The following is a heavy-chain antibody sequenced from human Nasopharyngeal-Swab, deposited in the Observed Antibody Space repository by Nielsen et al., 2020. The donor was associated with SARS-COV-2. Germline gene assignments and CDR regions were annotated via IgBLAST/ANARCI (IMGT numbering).Heavy chain of an antibody. D-gene: IGHD2-2*01. CDR2: IWYDGSNK. V-gene: IGHV3-33*01. J-gene: IGHJ4*02. CDR1: GFTFSNYG. CDR3: ARDYCSSTSCYDY. Sequence: GESLKISCAASGFTFSNYGMHWVRQAPGKGLEWVAVIWYDGSNKYYADSVKGRFTISRDNAKNSLYLQMNSLRAEDTAVYYCARDYCSSTSCYDYWGQGTLVTVSS.